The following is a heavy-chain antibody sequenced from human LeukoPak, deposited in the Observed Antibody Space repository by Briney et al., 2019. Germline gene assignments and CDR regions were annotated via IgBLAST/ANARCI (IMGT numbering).Heavy chain of an antibody. CDR3: AREWGGGIGAAGTMIEGDY. CDR2: IKKDGIEK. V-gene: IGHV3-7*01. J-gene: IGHJ4*02. D-gene: IGHD6-13*01. Sequence: PGGSLRLSCAVSGFTLSDYWMSWVRQAPGKGLEWVANIKKDGIEKNYVDSVKGRFTISRDNAGNSLFLQMNSLGVEDTAVYFCAREWGGGIGAAGTMIEGDYWGQGTLVTVSS. CDR1: GFTLSDYW.